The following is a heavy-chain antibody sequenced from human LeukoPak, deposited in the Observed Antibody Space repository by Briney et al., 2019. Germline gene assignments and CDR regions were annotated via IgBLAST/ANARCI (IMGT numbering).Heavy chain of an antibody. CDR2: INHSGST. Sequence: SETLSLTCAVYGGSFSGYYWRWIRQPPGKGLEWIGEINHSGSTNYNPSLKSRVTISVDTSKNQFSLKLSSVTAADTAVYYCARGGPYTAHKAVYFDYWGQGTLVTVSS. CDR1: GGSFSGYY. CDR3: ARGGPYTAHKAVYFDY. D-gene: IGHD3-16*01. J-gene: IGHJ4*02. V-gene: IGHV4-34*01.